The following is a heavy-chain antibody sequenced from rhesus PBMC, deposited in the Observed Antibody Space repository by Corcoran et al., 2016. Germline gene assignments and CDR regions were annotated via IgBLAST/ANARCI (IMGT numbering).Heavy chain of an antibody. D-gene: IGHD1-32*01. J-gene: IGHJ4*01. CDR1: GGSISDYYY. CDR3: ARGGIGTPSFDY. V-gene: IGHV4S9*01. Sequence: QVQLQESGPGLVKPSETLSLTCAVSGGSISDYYYWNWIRQPPGKGLEWIGNIYGYTPSTTYTPSLKSRVSVSKDPSKNQFFLKLNSVTAADTAVYYCARGGIGTPSFDYWGQGVLVTVSS. CDR2: IYGYTPST.